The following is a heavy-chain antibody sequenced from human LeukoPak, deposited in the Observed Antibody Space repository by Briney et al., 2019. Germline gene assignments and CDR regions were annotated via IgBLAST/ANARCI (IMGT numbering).Heavy chain of an antibody. CDR1: GGSISSYY. J-gene: IGHJ3*02. Sequence: PSETLSLTCSVSGGSISSYYWSWIRQPPGKGLEWIGYIYYSGSTNYNPSLKSRVTISVDTSKNQFSLKLSSVTAADTAVYYCARVWDYYDSSGYYRRGDAFDIWGQGTMVTVSS. D-gene: IGHD3-22*01. CDR3: ARVWDYYDSSGYYRRGDAFDI. V-gene: IGHV4-59*01. CDR2: IYYSGST.